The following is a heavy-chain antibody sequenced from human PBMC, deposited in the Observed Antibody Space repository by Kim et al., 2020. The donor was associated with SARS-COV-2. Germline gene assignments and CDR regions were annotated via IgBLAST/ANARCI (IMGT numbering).Heavy chain of an antibody. Sequence: ASVKVSCKASGYTFTGYYMHWVRQAPGQGLEWMGRINPNSGGTNYAQKFQGRVTMTRDTSISTAYMELSRLRSDDTAVYYCAREKRRITMVRGVKSDWFDPWGQGTLVTVSS. CDR3: AREKRRITMVRGVKSDWFDP. CDR1: GYTFTGYY. CDR2: INPNSGGT. V-gene: IGHV1-2*06. D-gene: IGHD3-10*01. J-gene: IGHJ5*02.